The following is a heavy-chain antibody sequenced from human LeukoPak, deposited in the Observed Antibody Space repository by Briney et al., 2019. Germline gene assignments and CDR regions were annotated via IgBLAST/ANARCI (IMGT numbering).Heavy chain of an antibody. J-gene: IGHJ6*03. CDR3: ARDQGGYGYYYMDV. CDR2: IKQDRSEE. D-gene: IGHD5-18*01. CDR1: GFTFSNYW. Sequence: GGSLRLPCAASGFTFSNYWMSWVRQAPGKGPEWVANIKQDRSEEYYVDSVKGRFTISRDNAKNSLYLQMNSLRAEDTAVYYCARDQGGYGYYYMDVWGKGTTVTVSS. V-gene: IGHV3-7*01.